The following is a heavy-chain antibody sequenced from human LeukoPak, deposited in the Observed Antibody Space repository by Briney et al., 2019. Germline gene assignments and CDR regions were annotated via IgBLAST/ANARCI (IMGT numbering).Heavy chain of an antibody. Sequence: GGSLRLSCAASGLTFSSYGMHWVRQAPGKGLEWVAVIWYDGSNKYYADSVKGRFTISRDNSKNTLYLQMNSLRAEDTAVYYCARDRGRDGYSNWGQGTLVTVSS. D-gene: IGHD5-24*01. V-gene: IGHV3-33*01. CDR3: ARDRGRDGYSN. CDR2: IWYDGSNK. CDR1: GLTFSSYG. J-gene: IGHJ4*02.